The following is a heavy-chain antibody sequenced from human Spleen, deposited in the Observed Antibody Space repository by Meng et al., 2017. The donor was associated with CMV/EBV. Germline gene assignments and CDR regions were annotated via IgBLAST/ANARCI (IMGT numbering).Heavy chain of an antibody. D-gene: IGHD6-19*01. V-gene: IGHV3-30*02. J-gene: IGHJ4*02. Sequence: GESLKISCAASGFTFSSYGMHWVRQAPVKGLEWVAFIRYDGSNKYYADSVKGRFTISRDNSKNTLYLQMNSLRAEDTAVYYCAKDVGYSSGWYFDYWGQGTLVTVSS. CDR1: GFTFSSYG. CDR3: AKDVGYSSGWYFDY. CDR2: IRYDGSNK.